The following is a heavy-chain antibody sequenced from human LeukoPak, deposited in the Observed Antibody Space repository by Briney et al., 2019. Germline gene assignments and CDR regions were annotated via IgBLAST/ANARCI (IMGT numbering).Heavy chain of an antibody. Sequence: PSHTLSLTRTVSGGSLSSYYWRWIRQPSGKGLEWMGDIYYSGSTNYNPSLKSRVTISVDTSKNQFSLKLSSVTAADTAVYYCARDHSAYYYDSSGYQKRTNWFDPWGQGTLVTVSP. D-gene: IGHD3-22*01. CDR1: GGSLSSYY. CDR3: ARDHSAYYYDSSGYQKRTNWFDP. V-gene: IGHV4-59*01. CDR2: IYYSGST. J-gene: IGHJ5*02.